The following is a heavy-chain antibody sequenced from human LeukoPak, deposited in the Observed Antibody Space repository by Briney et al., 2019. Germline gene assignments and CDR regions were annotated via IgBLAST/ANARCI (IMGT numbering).Heavy chain of an antibody. D-gene: IGHD2-15*01. Sequence: GASVKVSCKASGYTFTSYYMHWVRQAPGQGLEWMGIINPSGGSTSYAQKFQGRVTMTRDTPTSTVYMELSSLRSEDTAVYYCARDLCSGGSCYSGVPPNFAFDYWGQGTLVTVSS. CDR2: INPSGGST. CDR1: GYTFTSYY. J-gene: IGHJ4*02. CDR3: ARDLCSGGSCYSGVPPNFAFDY. V-gene: IGHV1-46*01.